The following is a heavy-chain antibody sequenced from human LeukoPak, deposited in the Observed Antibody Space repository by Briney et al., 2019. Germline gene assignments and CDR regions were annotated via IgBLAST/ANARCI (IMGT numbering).Heavy chain of an antibody. D-gene: IGHD3-10*01. V-gene: IGHV4-34*01. Sequence: SETLSLTCAVYGGSFSGYYWSWIRQPPGKGLEWIGEINHSGSTNYNPSLKSRVTISVDTSKNQFSLKLRFVTAADTAVYYCARGPPTYYYGSGSYYIKYWGRGTLVTVSS. CDR1: GGSFSGYY. J-gene: IGHJ4*02. CDR2: INHSGST. CDR3: ARGPPTYYYGSGSYYIKY.